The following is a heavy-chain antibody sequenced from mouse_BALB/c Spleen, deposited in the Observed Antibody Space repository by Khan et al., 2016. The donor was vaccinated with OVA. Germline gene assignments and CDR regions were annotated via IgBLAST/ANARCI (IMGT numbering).Heavy chain of an antibody. V-gene: IGHV2-2*02. Sequence: QVQLKQSGPGLEAPSQSLSITCTVSDFSLDNYSIHWIRQSPGKGLEWLGVIWSAGSTDYNAAFISRLTITKDNSRSQVFFQVNSLQPNDTAIYYCARRGYDYGRGALFAYWGQGTLVTVSA. CDR1: DFSLDNYS. CDR3: ARRGYDYGRGALFAY. D-gene: IGHD2-4*01. CDR2: IWSAGST. J-gene: IGHJ3*01.